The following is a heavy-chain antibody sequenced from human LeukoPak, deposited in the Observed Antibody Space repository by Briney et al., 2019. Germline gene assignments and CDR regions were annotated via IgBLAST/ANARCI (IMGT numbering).Heavy chain of an antibody. CDR1: GGSISSGGYY. Sequence: PSETLSLTCTVSGGSISSGGYYWSWIRQPPGKGLEWIGYIYHSGSTYYNPSLKSRVTISVDRSKNQFSLKLSSVTAADTAVYYCARDGTSYSNYIDYWGQGTLVTVSS. CDR2: IYHSGST. V-gene: IGHV4-30-2*01. J-gene: IGHJ4*02. CDR3: ARDGTSYSNYIDY. D-gene: IGHD4-11*01.